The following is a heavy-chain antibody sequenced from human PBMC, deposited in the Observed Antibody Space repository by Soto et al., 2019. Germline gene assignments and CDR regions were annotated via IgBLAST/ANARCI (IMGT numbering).Heavy chain of an antibody. CDR3: ARSPGRSYYGDFDY. V-gene: IGHV1-18*04. J-gene: IGHJ4*02. CDR1: VYRLTNYG. Sequence: SEDVSCSASVYRLTNYGISWVRHSPGQGLEWMGWISAYNGNTNYAQKLQGRVTMTTDTSTSRAYMELRSLRADDTAVYYCARSPGRSYYGDFDYWRQGTLVTLSS. D-gene: IGHD1-26*01. CDR2: ISAYNGNT.